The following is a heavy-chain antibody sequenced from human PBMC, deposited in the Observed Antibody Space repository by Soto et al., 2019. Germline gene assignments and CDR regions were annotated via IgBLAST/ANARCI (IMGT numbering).Heavy chain of an antibody. D-gene: IGHD3-3*02. CDR3: ARLTDLYIRSDF. CDR2: IYWDDDK. J-gene: IGHJ4*02. CDR1: GFSLSTSEVG. Sequence: SGPTLVNPTPTLPLTCTFSGFSLSTSEVGVGWIRQPTGKAMELLGIIYWDDDKRYSPLLNKRLTITKDTSKNQVVLTMTNMDSVDTGTYYCARLTDLYIRSDFWGQVTQVTVSS. V-gene: IGHV2-5*02.